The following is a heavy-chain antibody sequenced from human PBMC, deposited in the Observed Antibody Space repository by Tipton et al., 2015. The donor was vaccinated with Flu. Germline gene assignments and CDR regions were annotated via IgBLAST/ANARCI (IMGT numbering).Heavy chain of an antibody. CDR2: INTYNGNT. V-gene: IGHV1-18*01. CDR3: ARGIYGDSLLEY. D-gene: IGHD4-17*01. J-gene: IGHJ4*02. Sequence: QLVQSGAEMKKPGASVKVSCKASGYTFTIHGINWVRQAPGQGLEWMGWINTYNGNTNYAQKFQGRVTMTTDTSTNTAYMELRSLRSDDTAVYFCARGIYGDSLLEYWGQGVLVTVSS. CDR1: GYTFTIHG.